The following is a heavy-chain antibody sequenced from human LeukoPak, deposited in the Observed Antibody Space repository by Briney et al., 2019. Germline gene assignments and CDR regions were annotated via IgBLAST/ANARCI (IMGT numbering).Heavy chain of an antibody. J-gene: IGHJ4*02. CDR2: ISYDGSNK. Sequence: GGSLRLSCAASGFTFSSYAMHWVRQAPGKGLEWVAVISYDGSNKYYADSVKGRFAISRDNSKNTLYLQMNSLRAEDTAVYYCAKGTMDGGQYYYDSSGGQGTLVTVSS. CDR3: AKGTMDGGQYYYDSS. CDR1: GFTFSSYA. V-gene: IGHV3-30*09. D-gene: IGHD3-22*01.